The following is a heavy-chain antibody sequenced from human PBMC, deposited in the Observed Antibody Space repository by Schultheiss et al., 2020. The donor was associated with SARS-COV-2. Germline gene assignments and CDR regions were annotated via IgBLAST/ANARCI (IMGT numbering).Heavy chain of an antibody. V-gene: IGHV4-59*08. CDR1: GGSISSYY. J-gene: IGHJ4*02. Sequence: GSLRLSCTVSGGSISSYYWSWIRQPPGKGLEWIGYIYYSGSTNYNPSLKSRVTISVDTSKNQFSLKLSSVTAADTAVYYCARGGDDYSNYVGYWGQGTLVTVSS. CDR3: ARGGDDYSNYVGY. D-gene: IGHD4-11*01. CDR2: IYYSGST.